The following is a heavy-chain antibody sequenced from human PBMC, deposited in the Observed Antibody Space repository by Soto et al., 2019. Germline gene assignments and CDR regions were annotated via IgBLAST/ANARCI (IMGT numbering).Heavy chain of an antibody. D-gene: IGHD3-3*01. CDR3: ARDPITIFGVVHSYYYYYGMDV. CDR1: GYTFTSYG. V-gene: IGHV1-18*01. Sequence: GASVKVSCKASGYTFTSYGISWVRQAPGQGXEWMGWISAYNGNTNYAQKLQGRVTMTTDTSTSTAYMELRSLRSDDTAVYYCARDPITIFGVVHSYYYYYGMDVWGQGTTVTVSS. CDR2: ISAYNGNT. J-gene: IGHJ6*02.